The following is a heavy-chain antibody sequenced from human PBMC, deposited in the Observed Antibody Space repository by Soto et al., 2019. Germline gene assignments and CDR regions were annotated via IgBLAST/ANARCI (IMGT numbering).Heavy chain of an antibody. CDR2: IFYIGLT. CDR1: GYSCTSSDYY. CDR3: APLSVSLSGPYGIHV. J-gene: IGHJ6*02. V-gene: IGHV4-39*01. Sequence: PSETLSLTCSVPGYSCTSSDYYWAWILQPPGKGLEWIGSIFYIGLTYYNPSLKSRVTLSVDTSKNQFSVRLNSVTAADTAVYYCAPLSVSLSGPYGIHVWGQGTTVTVSS. D-gene: IGHD2-15*01.